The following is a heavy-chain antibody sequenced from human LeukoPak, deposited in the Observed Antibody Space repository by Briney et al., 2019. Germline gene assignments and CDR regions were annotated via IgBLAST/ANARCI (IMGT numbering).Heavy chain of an antibody. J-gene: IGHJ4*02. Sequence: GGSLRLSCAASGFTFSSYWMHWVRQAPGKGLEWVAVIWYDGSNKYYADSVKGRFTISRDNSKNTLYLQMNSLRAEDTAVYYCARDRGIVGALDGFDYWGQGTLVTVSS. V-gene: IGHV3-33*08. CDR1: GFTFSSYW. CDR3: ARDRGIVGALDGFDY. CDR2: IWYDGSNK. D-gene: IGHD1-26*01.